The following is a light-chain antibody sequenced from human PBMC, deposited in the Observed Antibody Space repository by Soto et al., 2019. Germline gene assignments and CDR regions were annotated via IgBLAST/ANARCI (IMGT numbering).Light chain of an antibody. Sequence: DVQMTQSPSSLSASVGDSLTLTCRASQTVTSYLNWYQQKPGKAPKLLIYAASTLQSGVPSRFSGSGSGTEFTLTIISLQPEDFATYYCQQYNNWPPITFGQGTRLEI. J-gene: IGKJ5*01. V-gene: IGKV1-39*01. CDR3: QQYNNWPPIT. CDR2: AAS. CDR1: QTVTSY.